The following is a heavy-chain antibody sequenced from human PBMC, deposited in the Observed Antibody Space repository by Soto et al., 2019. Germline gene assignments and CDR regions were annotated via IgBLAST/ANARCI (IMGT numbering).Heavy chain of an antibody. Sequence: QVQLVQSGAEVKKPGASVRVSCTASGYTFTSYDIYWVRQATGQGLEWMGWMNPFSGNAVYTQKFQDRVTMTRDTSINTAYMEMSGLRSEDTAVDYCTRGQGNHWGQGSLVTVSS. V-gene: IGHV1-8*01. J-gene: IGHJ4*02. CDR2: MNPFSGNA. CDR1: GYTFTSYD. CDR3: TRGQGNH.